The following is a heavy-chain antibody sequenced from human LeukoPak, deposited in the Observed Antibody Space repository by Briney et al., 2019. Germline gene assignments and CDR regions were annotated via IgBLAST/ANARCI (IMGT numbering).Heavy chain of an antibody. J-gene: IGHJ4*02. D-gene: IGHD2-15*01. CDR2: ISSSSSYI. V-gene: IGHV3-21*01. CDR1: GFTLSSYS. Sequence: PGGSLRLSCAASGFTLSSYSMNWVRQAPGKGLEWVSSISSSSSYIYYADSVKGRFTSSRDNAKNSLYLQMNSLRAEDTAVYYCASHRIGYYFDYWGQGTLVTVSS. CDR3: ASHRIGYYFDY.